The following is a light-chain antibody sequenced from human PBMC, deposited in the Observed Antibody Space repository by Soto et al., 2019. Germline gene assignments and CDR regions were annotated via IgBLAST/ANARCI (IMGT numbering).Light chain of an antibody. J-gene: IGKJ5*01. CDR3: QQRSNWPPVN. V-gene: IGKV3-11*01. CDR2: DAS. CDR1: ESVSTY. Sequence: EIVLTQSPATLSLSPGDRATLSCRASESVSTYLAWYQQKPGLAPRLLIYDASNRATGIPARFSGSGSGTDFTLTISSLEPEDCAVYYCQQRSNWPPVNFGQGARLESK.